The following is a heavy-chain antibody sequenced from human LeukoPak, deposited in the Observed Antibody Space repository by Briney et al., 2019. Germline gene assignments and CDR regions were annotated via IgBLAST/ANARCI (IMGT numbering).Heavy chain of an antibody. CDR3: AKDIDSSGYHIDY. V-gene: IGHV3-9*01. CDR2: ISWDSGSI. Sequence: PGGSLRLSCAASGFTFSSYSMNWVRQAPGKGLEWVSGISWDSGSIVYADSVRGRFTISRDNAKNSLFLQMNSLRVEDTALYYCAKDIDSSGYHIDYWGQGTLVTVSS. J-gene: IGHJ4*02. CDR1: GFTFSSYS. D-gene: IGHD3-22*01.